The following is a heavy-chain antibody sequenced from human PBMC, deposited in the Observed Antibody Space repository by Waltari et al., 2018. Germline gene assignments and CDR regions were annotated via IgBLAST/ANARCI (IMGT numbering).Heavy chain of an antibody. V-gene: IGHV4-59*11. D-gene: IGHD3-22*01. Sequence: VQLQESGPGLVKPSETLSLRCNVSGESLRSHVWSWIRQAPGKGLEWIGHMYFSGTKDYNPSLKSRVAISIDTSKNHFSLNLRSVTAADTAIYYCARLPRGSVIIGAFDIWGQGTQVTVSS. CDR2: MYFSGTK. CDR1: GESLRSHV. CDR3: ARLPRGSVIIGAFDI. J-gene: IGHJ3*02.